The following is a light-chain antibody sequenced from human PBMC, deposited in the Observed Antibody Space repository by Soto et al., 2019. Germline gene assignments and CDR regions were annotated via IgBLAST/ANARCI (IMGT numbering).Light chain of an antibody. CDR3: AAWDDVLSGLV. V-gene: IGLV1-47*01. J-gene: IGLJ2*01. CDR1: SSNIGTNY. Sequence: QSVLTQPPSASGTPGQGVTISCSGSSSNIGTNYVYWYQQLPGTAPKLLIYRNNQRPSGVPDRFSGSKSGTSASLAISGLRSEDEANYYCAAWDDVLSGLVFGGGTKLTVL. CDR2: RNN.